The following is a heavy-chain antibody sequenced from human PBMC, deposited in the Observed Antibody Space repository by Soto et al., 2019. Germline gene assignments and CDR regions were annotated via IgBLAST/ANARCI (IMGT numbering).Heavy chain of an antibody. CDR1: GYTFTSYG. V-gene: IGHV1-18*01. D-gene: IGHD3-22*01. Sequence: ASVKVSCKASGYTFTSYGISWVRQAPGQGLEWMGWISAYNGNTNYAQKLQGRVTMTTDTSTSTAYMELRSLRSDDTAVYYCARNDYDSSGPAAGCSDYWGQGTLVTLSS. CDR3: ARNDYDSSGPAAGCSDY. CDR2: ISAYNGNT. J-gene: IGHJ4*02.